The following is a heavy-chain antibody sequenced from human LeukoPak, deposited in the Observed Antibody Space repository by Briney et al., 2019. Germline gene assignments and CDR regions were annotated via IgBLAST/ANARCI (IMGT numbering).Heavy chain of an antibody. CDR2: INHSGST. V-gene: IGHV4-34*01. Sequence: SETLSLTCAVYGGSFSGYYWSWIRQPPGKGLEWIGEINHSGSTNNNPSLKSRVTISVDTSKNQFSPKLSSVTAADTAVYYCARYSWFGELGIDYWGQGTLVTVSS. J-gene: IGHJ4*02. CDR3: ARYSWFGELGIDY. CDR1: GGSFSGYY. D-gene: IGHD3-10*01.